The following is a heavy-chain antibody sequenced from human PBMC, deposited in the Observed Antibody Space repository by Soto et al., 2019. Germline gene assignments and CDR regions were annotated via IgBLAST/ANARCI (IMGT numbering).Heavy chain of an antibody. CDR3: ARLNSGYDLGQ. CDR1: GGSISSYY. D-gene: IGHD5-12*01. J-gene: IGHJ4*02. V-gene: IGHV4-59*01. Sequence: SETLSLTCTVSGGSISSYYWSWIRQPPGKGLEWIGYIYYSGSTNYNPSLKSRVTISVDTSKNQFSLKLSSVTAADTAVYYCARLNSGYDLGQWGQGTLVTVSS. CDR2: IYYSGST.